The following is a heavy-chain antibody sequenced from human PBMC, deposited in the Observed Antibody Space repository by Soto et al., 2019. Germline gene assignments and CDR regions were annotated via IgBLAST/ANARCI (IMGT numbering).Heavy chain of an antibody. Sequence: PSETLSLTCTVSGGSISSGGYYWSWIRQHPGKGLEWIGYIYYSGSTYYNPSLKSRVTISVDTSKNQFSLKLSSVTAADTAVYYCARDRRVVTAMAPYYGMDVWGQGTTVTVSS. CDR1: GGSISSGGYY. J-gene: IGHJ6*02. CDR2: IYYSGST. CDR3: ARDRRVVTAMAPYYGMDV. V-gene: IGHV4-31*03. D-gene: IGHD5-18*01.